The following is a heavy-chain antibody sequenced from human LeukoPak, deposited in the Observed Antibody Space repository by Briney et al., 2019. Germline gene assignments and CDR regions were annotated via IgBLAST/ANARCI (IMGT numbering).Heavy chain of an antibody. CDR3: AIATIFGWFDP. CDR1: GFTFSSYS. J-gene: IGHJ5*02. CDR2: ISSSSSYI. V-gene: IGHV3-21*01. D-gene: IGHD3-9*01. Sequence: GGSLRLSCAASGFTFSSYSMNSVRQAPGKGLEWVSSISSSSSYIYYADSVKGRFTISRDNAKNSLYLQMNSLRAEDTAVYYCAIATIFGWFDPWGQGTLVTVSS.